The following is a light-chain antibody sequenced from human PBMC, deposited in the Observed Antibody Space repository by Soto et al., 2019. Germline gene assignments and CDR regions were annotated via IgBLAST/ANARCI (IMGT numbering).Light chain of an antibody. J-gene: IGLJ1*01. CDR2: EVS. V-gene: IGLV2-14*01. Sequence: QSALTQPASVSGSPGQSITISCTGTSSDVGGYKYVSWYQQHPDKAPKLIIFEVSNRPSGISSRFSGSKSGNTASLTISGLQAEDEADYYCCSYAGSYTYVFGAGTKLTVL. CDR3: CSYAGSYTYV. CDR1: SSDVGGYKY.